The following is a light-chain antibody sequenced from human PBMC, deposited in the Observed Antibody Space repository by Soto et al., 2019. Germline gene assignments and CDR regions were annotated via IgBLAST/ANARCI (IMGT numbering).Light chain of an antibody. CDR2: WAS. V-gene: IGKV4-1*01. Sequence: DIVMTQSPDYLAVSLGERATINCKSSQSVLHTSDNRDYLAWYQQKPGQPPKLLIYWASTRAFGVPDRFSGGGSGTDFTLTISPLQAEDVAVYYCQQYYTTPLTFGPGTKVDI. J-gene: IGKJ3*01. CDR1: QSVLHTSDNRDY. CDR3: QQYYTTPLT.